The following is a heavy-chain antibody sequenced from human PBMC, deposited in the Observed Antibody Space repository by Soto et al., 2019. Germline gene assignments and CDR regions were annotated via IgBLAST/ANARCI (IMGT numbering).Heavy chain of an antibody. D-gene: IGHD3-3*01. CDR2: ISESGGTT. CDR1: GFTFSSHA. CDR3: AKMRNYDFWSGYYEYYHYGMDV. Sequence: EVQLLESGGGLVQPGGSLRLSCAASGFTFSSHAISWVRQAPGKGLEWVSVISESGGTTYYADSVKGRFTISRDNSKNTLYLQMNSLRAEDTAVYYCAKMRNYDFWSGYYEYYHYGMDVWGQGTTVTVSS. J-gene: IGHJ6*02. V-gene: IGHV3-23*01.